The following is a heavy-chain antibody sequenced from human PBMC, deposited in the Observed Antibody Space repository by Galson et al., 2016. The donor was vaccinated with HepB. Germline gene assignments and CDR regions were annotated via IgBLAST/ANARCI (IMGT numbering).Heavy chain of an antibody. CDR2: INTSGGST. V-gene: IGHV1-46*01. J-gene: IGHJ4*02. D-gene: IGHD3-22*01. CDR3: ARGGYYDDSGSLVY. CDR1: GYTFTRYY. Sequence: SVKVSCKASGYTFTRYYIHWVRQALGQGLEWMGVINTSGGSTKDAQKFQGRVTMTRDTSTSTAYMELSSLRSEDTAVYFCARGGYYDDSGSLVYWGQGTLVTVSS.